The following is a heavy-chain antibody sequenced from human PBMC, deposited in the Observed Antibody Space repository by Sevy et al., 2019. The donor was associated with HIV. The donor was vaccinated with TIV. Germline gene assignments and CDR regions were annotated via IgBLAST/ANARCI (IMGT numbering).Heavy chain of an antibody. V-gene: IGHV1-2*02. D-gene: IGHD3-3*01. CDR3: VKGGVGWSGFLDH. CDR1: GYIFSDYH. Sequence: ASVKVSCKASGYIFSDYHIHWARQAPGQRLEWMGWINGKSGDTEYAEKFQGRVTMSRGTSISTAYMELTRLQSDDTAVYYWVKGGVGWSGFLDHWGQGTLVTVSS. CDR2: INGKSGDT. J-gene: IGHJ4*02.